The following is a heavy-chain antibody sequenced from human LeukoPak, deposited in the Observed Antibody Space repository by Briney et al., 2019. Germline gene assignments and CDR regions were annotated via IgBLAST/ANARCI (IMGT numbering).Heavy chain of an antibody. V-gene: IGHV3-30*04. CDR1: GFTFSSYA. J-gene: IGHJ4*02. D-gene: IGHD2/OR15-2a*01. CDR2: ISYDGSNK. CDR3: ARDHGSMTQGNFDY. Sequence: PGGSLRLSCAASGFTFSSYAMHWVRQAPGKGLEWVAVISYDGSNKYYADSVKGRFTISRDNSKNTLYLQMNSLRAEDTAVYYCARDHGSMTQGNFDYWGQGTLVTVSS.